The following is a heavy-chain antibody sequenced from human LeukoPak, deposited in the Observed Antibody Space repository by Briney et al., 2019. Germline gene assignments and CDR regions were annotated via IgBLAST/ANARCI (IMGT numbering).Heavy chain of an antibody. J-gene: IGHJ4*02. Sequence: PGGSLRLSCAASGFTFSSYAMSWVRQAPGKGLEWVSAISGSGGSTYYADSVKGRFTISRDNAKNSLYLQMNSLRAEDTAVYYCARDRGSYDGELGHWGQGTLVTVSS. CDR2: ISGSGGST. V-gene: IGHV3-23*01. D-gene: IGHD1-26*01. CDR1: GFTFSSYA. CDR3: ARDRGSYDGELGH.